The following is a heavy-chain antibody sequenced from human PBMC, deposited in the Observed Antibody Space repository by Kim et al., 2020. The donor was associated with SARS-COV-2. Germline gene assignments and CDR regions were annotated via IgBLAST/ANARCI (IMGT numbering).Heavy chain of an antibody. CDR2: IHSGGSS. Sequence: GGSLRLSCAASGFPVGSNYMNWVRQAPGKGLEWVSIIHSGGSSAYSDSGRGRFSISRDSSKNTLYRQMNSLRAEDTAVYYCARDQYGSSSYFFDSWGQGT. V-gene: IGHV3-66*01. D-gene: IGHD6-6*01. J-gene: IGHJ4*02. CDR3: ARDQYGSSSYFFDS. CDR1: GFPVGSNY.